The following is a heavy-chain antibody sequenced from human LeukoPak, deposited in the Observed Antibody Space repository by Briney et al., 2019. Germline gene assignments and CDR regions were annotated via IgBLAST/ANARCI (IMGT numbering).Heavy chain of an antibody. V-gene: IGHV3-23*05. CDR1: GFTFSAYA. CDR2: VGSDNTP. J-gene: IGHJ4*02. D-gene: IGHD6-19*01. Sequence: GGSLRPSCEASGFTFSAYAMTWGRQAPGKGLEWVSSVGSDNTPHYSESVKGRFAISRDNSKNTLYLQMNSLRAEDTAVYYCQLLAVAGALNDYWGQGTLVTVSS. CDR3: QLLAVAGALNDY.